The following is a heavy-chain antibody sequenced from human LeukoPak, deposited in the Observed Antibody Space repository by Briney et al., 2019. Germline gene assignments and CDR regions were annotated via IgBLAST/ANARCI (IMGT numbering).Heavy chain of an antibody. CDR1: GFSLSIYW. D-gene: IGHD2-15*01. CDR3: SRARYCDY. J-gene: IGHJ4*02. CDR2: INQDGSEK. Sequence: GGSLRLSCATTGFSLSIYWMIWVRQAPGKGLEWVANINQDGSEKNYVDSVKGRFTISRDNAKNSLYLRMNSLRAEDTAVYYCSRARYCDYWGQGTLVTVSS. V-gene: IGHV3-7*01.